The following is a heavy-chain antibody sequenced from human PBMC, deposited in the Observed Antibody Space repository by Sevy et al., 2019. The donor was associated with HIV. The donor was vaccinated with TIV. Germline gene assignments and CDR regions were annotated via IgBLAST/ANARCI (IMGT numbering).Heavy chain of an antibody. CDR2: ISNGGERT. D-gene: IGHD3-22*01. V-gene: IGHV3-23*01. Sequence: GGSLRLSCEASGFTFNTYAMNWVRQAPGKGLEWVSGISNGGERTDYTDSVKGRVTISRDNFKNTQFLQLNSLRADDTAVYYCAKSLYDSTGYYPVLDYWGQGTPVTVSS. CDR3: AKSLYDSTGYYPVLDY. J-gene: IGHJ4*02. CDR1: GFTFNTYA.